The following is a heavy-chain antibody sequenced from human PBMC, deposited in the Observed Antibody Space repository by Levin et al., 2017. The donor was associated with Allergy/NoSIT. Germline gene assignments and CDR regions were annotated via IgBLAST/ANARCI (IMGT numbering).Heavy chain of an antibody. CDR1: GYSFTSYW. Sequence: GESLKISCKGSGYSFTSYWISWVRQMPGKGLEWMGRIDPSDSYTNYSPSFQGHVTISADKSISTAYLQWSSLKASDTAIYYCAGYYYGSGSHYSFDYWGQGTLVTVSS. V-gene: IGHV5-10-1*01. J-gene: IGHJ4*02. CDR3: AGYYYGSGSHYSFDY. CDR2: IDPSDSYT. D-gene: IGHD3-10*01.